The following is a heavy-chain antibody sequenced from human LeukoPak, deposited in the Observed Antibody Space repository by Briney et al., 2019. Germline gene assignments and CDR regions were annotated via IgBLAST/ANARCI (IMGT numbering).Heavy chain of an antibody. V-gene: IGHV1-2*02. CDR2: INPDSGDT. D-gene: IGHD1-14*01. J-gene: IGHJ5*02. Sequence: ASVKVSCKTSGYTITAYYLRWVRQAAGQGLEWMGWINPDSGDTNSTQKFQGRVTMTTDTSITTAYMELSRLRSEDTAMYFCARDELKIYSEKWFDPWVQGTLVSVSS. CDR3: ARDELKIYSEKWFDP. CDR1: GYTITAYY.